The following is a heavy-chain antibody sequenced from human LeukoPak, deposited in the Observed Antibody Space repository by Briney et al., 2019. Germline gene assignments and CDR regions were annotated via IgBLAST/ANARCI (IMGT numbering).Heavy chain of an antibody. D-gene: IGHD6-6*01. Sequence: SETLSLTCAVYGGSFSGYYWSWIRQPPGKGLEWIGEINHSGSTNYNPSLKSRVTISVDTSKNQFSLKLSSVTAADTAVYYCARFIAVRPRGYYSYYMDVWGKGTTVTVSS. J-gene: IGHJ6*03. CDR1: GGSFSGYY. V-gene: IGHV4-34*01. CDR3: ARFIAVRPRGYYSYYMDV. CDR2: INHSGST.